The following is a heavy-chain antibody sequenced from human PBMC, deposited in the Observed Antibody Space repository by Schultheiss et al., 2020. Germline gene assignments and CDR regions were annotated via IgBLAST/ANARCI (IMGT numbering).Heavy chain of an antibody. Sequence: GGSLRLSCAASGFTFSSYSMSWIRQAPGKGLEWVSAISGSGGSTYYADSVKGRFTISRDNSKNTLYLQMNSLRAEDTAVYYCAKGVAAIFDYWGQGTLVTVSS. J-gene: IGHJ4*02. D-gene: IGHD2-15*01. CDR1: GFTFSSYS. CDR2: ISGSGGST. V-gene: IGHV3-23*01. CDR3: AKGVAAIFDY.